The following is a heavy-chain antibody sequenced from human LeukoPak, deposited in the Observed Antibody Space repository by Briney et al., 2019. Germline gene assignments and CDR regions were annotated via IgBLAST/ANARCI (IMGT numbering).Heavy chain of an antibody. CDR2: IYYSGST. J-gene: IGHJ4*02. CDR1: VGSISRSCYY. Sequence: SVTLSLTCAVSVGSISRSCYYWGWIRQPPGRGLEWIERIYYSGSTYYNPPLKRRVTISVDTSKNHFSLKLSTGTAADTAVYYCARPSRRSDYVWMIWGQGTLVTVSS. CDR3: ARPSRRSDYVWMI. V-gene: IGHV4-39*02. D-gene: IGHD3-16*01.